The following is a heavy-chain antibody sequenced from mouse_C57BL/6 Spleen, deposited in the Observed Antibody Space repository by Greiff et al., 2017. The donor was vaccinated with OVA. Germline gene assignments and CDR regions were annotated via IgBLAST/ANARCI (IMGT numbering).Heavy chain of an antibody. CDR1: GFNIKDDY. V-gene: IGHV14-4*01. J-gene: IGHJ1*03. CDR2: IDPENGDT. D-gene: IGHD1-1*01. Sequence: VQLKQSGAELVGPGASVKLSCTASGFNIKDDYMHWVKQRPEQGLEWIGWIDPENGDTEYASKFQGKATITADTSSNTAYLQLSSLTSEDTAVYYCTPITTVVARRYFDVWGTGTTVTVSS. CDR3: TPITTVVARRYFDV.